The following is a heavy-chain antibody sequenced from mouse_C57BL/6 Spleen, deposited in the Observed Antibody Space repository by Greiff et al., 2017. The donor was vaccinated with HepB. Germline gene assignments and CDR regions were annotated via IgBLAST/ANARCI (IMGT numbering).Heavy chain of an antibody. CDR2: IWTGGGT. CDR3: ARNWGSSGYVNYAMDY. Sequence: VQLQQSGPGLVAPSQSLSITCTVSGFSLTSYAISWVRQPPGKGLEWLGVIWTGGGTNYNSALKSRLSISKDNSKSQVFLKMNSLQTDDTARYYCARNWGSSGYVNYAMDYWGQGTSVTVSS. J-gene: IGHJ4*01. V-gene: IGHV2-9-1*01. CDR1: GFSLTSYA. D-gene: IGHD3-2*02.